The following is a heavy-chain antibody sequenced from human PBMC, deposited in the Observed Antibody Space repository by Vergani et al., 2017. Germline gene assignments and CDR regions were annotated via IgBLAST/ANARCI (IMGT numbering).Heavy chain of an antibody. CDR2: IIPIFGTA. Sequence: QVQLVQSGAEVKKPGSSVKVSCKASGGTFSSYAISWVRQAPGQGLEWMGGIIPIFGTANYAQKFQGRVTITADESTSTAYMELSSLRSEDTAVYYCAGVFGVAGDWGYYYYGMDVWGQGTTVTVSS. CDR3: AGVFGVAGDWGYYYYGMDV. D-gene: IGHD3-3*01. V-gene: IGHV1-69*01. CDR1: GGTFSSYA. J-gene: IGHJ6*02.